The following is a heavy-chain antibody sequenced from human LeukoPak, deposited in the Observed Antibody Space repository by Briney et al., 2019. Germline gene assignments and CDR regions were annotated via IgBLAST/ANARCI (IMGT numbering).Heavy chain of an antibody. CDR1: GYTFTSYD. J-gene: IGHJ4*02. CDR3: ARDLRYFDWFLDY. CDR2: MNPNSGNT. Sequence: GASVKVACKASGYTFTSYDINWVRQATGQGLAWMGWMNPNSGNTGYAQKFQGRVTMTRNTSISTAYMELSSLRSEDTAVYYCARDLRYFDWFLDYWGQGTLVTVSS. V-gene: IGHV1-8*01. D-gene: IGHD3-9*01.